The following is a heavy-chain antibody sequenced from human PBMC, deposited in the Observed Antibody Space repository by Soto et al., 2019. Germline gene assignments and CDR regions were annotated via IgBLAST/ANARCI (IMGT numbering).Heavy chain of an antibody. CDR3: AKDRDCSGGSCYGAPFAEYFQH. V-gene: IGHV3-23*01. Sequence: GGSLRLSCAASGFTFSSYAMSWVRQAPGKGLEWVSAISGSGGSTYYADSVKGRFTISRDNSKNTLYLQMNSLRAEDTAVYYCAKDRDCSGGSCYGAPFAEYFQHWGQGTLVTVSS. J-gene: IGHJ1*01. CDR1: GFTFSSYA. D-gene: IGHD2-15*01. CDR2: ISGSGGST.